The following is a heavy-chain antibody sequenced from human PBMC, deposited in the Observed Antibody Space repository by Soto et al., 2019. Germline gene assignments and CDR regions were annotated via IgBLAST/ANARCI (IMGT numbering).Heavy chain of an antibody. D-gene: IGHD3-3*01. Sequence: ETLSLTCTVSGCSISNYYCNWIRQPAWKGLEWIGRIDTSGSTNYNPSLKSRVTMSVDTSKQEFSLKLSSVTAADTALYYCARGGQDFWSGPFDYWGRGALVTVSS. J-gene: IGHJ4*02. V-gene: IGHV4-4*07. CDR3: ARGGQDFWSGPFDY. CDR2: IDTSGST. CDR1: GCSISNYY.